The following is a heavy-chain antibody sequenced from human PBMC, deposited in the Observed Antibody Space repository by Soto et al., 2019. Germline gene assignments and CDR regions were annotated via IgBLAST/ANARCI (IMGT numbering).Heavy chain of an antibody. V-gene: IGHV4-39*01. D-gene: IGHD2-2*01. Sequence: SETLSLTCTVSGGSISSSSYYWGWIRQPPGKGLKWIGSIYYSGSTYYNPSLRIRFTISVDTSKTHSSLNLSSVTAADTAFFYCVIFPYGGYCSSTGCYAPLYFDYWGQETLVTVSS. J-gene: IGHJ4*02. CDR3: VIFPYGGYCSSTGCYAPLYFDY. CDR2: IYYSGST. CDR1: GGSISSSSYY.